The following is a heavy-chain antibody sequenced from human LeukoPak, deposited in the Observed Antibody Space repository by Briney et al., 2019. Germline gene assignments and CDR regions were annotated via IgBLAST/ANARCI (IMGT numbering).Heavy chain of an antibody. Sequence: SETLSLTCAVYGGSFSDYYWSWIRQPPGKGLEWIGEINHSGSTNYNPSLKSRVTISVDTSKNQFSLKLSSVTAADTAVYYCARGISWENYYYYYMDVWGKGTTVTVSS. CDR3: ARGISWENYYYYYMDV. J-gene: IGHJ6*03. D-gene: IGHD1-26*01. CDR1: GGSFSDYY. CDR2: INHSGST. V-gene: IGHV4-34*01.